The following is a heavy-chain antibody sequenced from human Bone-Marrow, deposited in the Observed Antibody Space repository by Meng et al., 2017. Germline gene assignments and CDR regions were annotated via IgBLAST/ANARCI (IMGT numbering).Heavy chain of an antibody. V-gene: IGHV3-23*01. CDR2: ISGSGGST. Sequence: GESLKISCAASGFTFSSYAMSWVRQAPGKGLEWVSAISGSGGSTYYADSVKGRFTISRDNSKNTLYLQMNSLRAEDTAVYYCASEPQWLASRRDYWGQGTRVTGSS. J-gene: IGHJ4*02. CDR3: ASEPQWLASRRDY. CDR1: GFTFSSYA. D-gene: IGHD6-19*01.